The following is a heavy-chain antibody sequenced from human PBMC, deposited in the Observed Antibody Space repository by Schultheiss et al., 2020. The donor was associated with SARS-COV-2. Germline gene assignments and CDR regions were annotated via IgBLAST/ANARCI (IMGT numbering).Heavy chain of an antibody. D-gene: IGHD1-1*01. CDR2: ISSSSSYI. J-gene: IGHJ4*02. CDR1: GFTFSSYS. V-gene: IGHV3-21*01. Sequence: GGSLSLSFAASGFTFSSYSMNWVRQAPGKGLEWVSSISSSSSYIYYADSVKGRFTISRDNAKNSLYLQMNSLRAEDTAVYYCARDHKNGYLTAIGYWGQGTLVTVSS. CDR3: ARDHKNGYLTAIGY.